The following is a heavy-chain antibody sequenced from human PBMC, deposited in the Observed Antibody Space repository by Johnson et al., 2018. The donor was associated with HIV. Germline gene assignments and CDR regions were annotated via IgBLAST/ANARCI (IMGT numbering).Heavy chain of an antibody. CDR3: TRDAKLRPLDGPDDAFDI. CDR1: GFTVSSNY. D-gene: IGHD2-2*03. V-gene: IGHV3-53*01. Sequence: VQLVESGGDLIQPGGSLRLSCAASGFTVSSNYMSWVRQAPGKGLEWVSVIYSGGSTYYADSVKGRFTISRDNSKNTLYLQMNSLRAEDTAVYYCTRDAKLRPLDGPDDAFDIWGQGTMVTVSS. CDR2: IYSGGST. J-gene: IGHJ3*02.